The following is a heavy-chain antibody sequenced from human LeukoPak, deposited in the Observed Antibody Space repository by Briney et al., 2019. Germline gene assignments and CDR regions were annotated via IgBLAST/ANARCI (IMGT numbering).Heavy chain of an antibody. V-gene: IGHV4-59*08. D-gene: IGHD3-22*01. CDR3: ASTEGSGYYYDSSGYYPFDY. CDR2: IYYSGST. J-gene: IGHJ4*02. CDR1: GGSISSYY. Sequence: PSETLSLTCTVSGGSISSYYWSGIRQPPGKGLEWIGYIYYSGSTNYNPSLKSRVTISVDTSKNQFSLKLSSVTAADTAVYYCASTEGSGYYYDSSGYYPFDYWGQGTLVTVSS.